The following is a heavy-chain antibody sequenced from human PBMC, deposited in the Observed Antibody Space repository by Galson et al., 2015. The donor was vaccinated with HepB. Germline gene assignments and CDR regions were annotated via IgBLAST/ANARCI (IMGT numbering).Heavy chain of an antibody. CDR1: GFTFSNAW. J-gene: IGHJ4*02. CDR3: TTDYGDYLRGDY. Sequence: SLRLSCAASGFTFSNAWMSWVRQAPGKGLEWVGRIKSKTDGGTTDYAAPVKGRFTISRDDSKNTLYLQMNSLKTEDTAVYYCTTDYGDYLRGDYWGQGTLVTVSS. D-gene: IGHD4-17*01. V-gene: IGHV3-15*01. CDR2: IKSKTDGGTT.